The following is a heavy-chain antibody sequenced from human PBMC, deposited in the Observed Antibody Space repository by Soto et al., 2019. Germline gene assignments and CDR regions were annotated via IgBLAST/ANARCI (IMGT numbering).Heavy chain of an antibody. D-gene: IGHD2-2*01. CDR3: ARGQRFSDWFDP. CDR1: VGSMSSYY. CDR2: VYSSGGT. J-gene: IGHJ5*02. Sequence: SETLCITCTFSVGSMSSYYWTWIRQPAGKGLEWIGRVYSSGGTHYNPSLKSRVTISLDTSKNQFSLRLLSVTDADTAVSYCARGQRFSDWFDPWGKGTLVTVS. V-gene: IGHV4-4*07.